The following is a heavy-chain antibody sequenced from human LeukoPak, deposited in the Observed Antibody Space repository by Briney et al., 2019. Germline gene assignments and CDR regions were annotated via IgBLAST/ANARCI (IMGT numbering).Heavy chain of an antibody. Sequence: SETLSLTCTVSGGSISSYYWSWIRQPPGKGLEWIGYIYTSGSTNYNPSLKSRVTISVDTSKNQFSLKLSSVTAADTAVYYCARGPLGYCSSTSCYTRFGGVDYWGQGTLVTVSS. V-gene: IGHV4-4*09. CDR2: IYTSGST. CDR3: ARGPLGYCSSTSCYTRFGGVDY. D-gene: IGHD2-2*02. CDR1: GGSISSYY. J-gene: IGHJ4*02.